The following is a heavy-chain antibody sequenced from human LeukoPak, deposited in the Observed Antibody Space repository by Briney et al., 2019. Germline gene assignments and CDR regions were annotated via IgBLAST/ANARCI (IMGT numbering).Heavy chain of an antibody. Sequence: ASVKVSCKVYGYTLTELSMHWVRQAPGKGLEWMGGVDPEVGATVYAKRFQGRVTMTEVTSTDTAYMELSSLRSEDTAVYYCATSRVFCSGGGCYRPPYYYYYMDVWGKGTTVTVSS. J-gene: IGHJ6*03. CDR2: VDPEVGAT. CDR3: ATSRVFCSGGGCYRPPYYYYYMDV. D-gene: IGHD2-15*01. V-gene: IGHV1-24*01. CDR1: GYTLTELS.